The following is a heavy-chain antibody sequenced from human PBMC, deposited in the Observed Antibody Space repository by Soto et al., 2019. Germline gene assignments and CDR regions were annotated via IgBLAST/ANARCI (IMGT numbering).Heavy chain of an antibody. D-gene: IGHD6-19*01. CDR1: GGSISSYY. CDR3: AICLYISVAPLDLRAS. V-gene: IGHV4-34*01. J-gene: IGHJ5*02. Sequence: SEELSLSCTVSGGSISSYYWSWIRQSPGKGLEWIGEINHSGTTNYNPSLKTRLTISVDTSKNQFSLKLSSVTAADTAVDYCAICLYISVAPLDLRASSGQRTLVTGSS. CDR2: INHSGTT.